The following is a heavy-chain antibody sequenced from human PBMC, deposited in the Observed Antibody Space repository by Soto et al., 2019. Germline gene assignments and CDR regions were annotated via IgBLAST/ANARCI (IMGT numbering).Heavy chain of an antibody. CDR1: GFTFSSYA. J-gene: IGHJ4*02. V-gene: IGHV3-23*01. CDR2: ISGSGGST. CDR3: AKDQDYYGSGEAAY. Sequence: EVQLLESGGGLVQPGGSLRLSCAASGFTFSSYAMSWVRQAPGKGLEWVSAISGSGGSTYYAASVKGRFTISRANCXNTLYLQMNSLGAEATAVYYCAKDQDYYGSGEAAYWGQGTLVTVSS. D-gene: IGHD3-10*01.